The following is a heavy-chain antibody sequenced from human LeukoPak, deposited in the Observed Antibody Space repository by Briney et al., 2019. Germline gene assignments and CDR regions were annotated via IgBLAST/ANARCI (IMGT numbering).Heavy chain of an antibody. CDR2: INHSGST. J-gene: IGHJ4*02. CDR1: GGSFSGYY. Sequence: SETLSLTCAVYGGSFSGYYWSWIRQPPGKGLEWIGEINHSGSTNYNPSLKSRVTISVDTSKNQFSLKLSSVTAADTAMYYCARGPSQMATIMLDYWGQGTLVTVSS. D-gene: IGHD5-12*01. V-gene: IGHV4-34*01. CDR3: ARGPSQMATIMLDY.